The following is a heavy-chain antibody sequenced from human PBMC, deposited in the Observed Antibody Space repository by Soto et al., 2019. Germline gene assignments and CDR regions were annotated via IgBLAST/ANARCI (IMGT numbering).Heavy chain of an antibody. J-gene: IGHJ5*02. D-gene: IGHD2-2*01. CDR2: IIPILGIA. V-gene: IGHV1-69*02. Sequence: GASVKVSCKASGGTFSSYTISWVRQAPGQGLEWMGRIIPILGIANYAQKFQGRVTITADKSTSTAYKELSSLRSEDTAAYYCARVQVYCSSISCYGFDLLPWFAPWSQGTLVTVSS. CDR3: ARVQVYCSSISCYGFDLLPWFAP. CDR1: GGTFSSYT.